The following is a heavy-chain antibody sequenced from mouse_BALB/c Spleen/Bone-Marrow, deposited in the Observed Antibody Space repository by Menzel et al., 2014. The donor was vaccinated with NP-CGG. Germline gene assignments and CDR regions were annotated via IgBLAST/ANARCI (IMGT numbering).Heavy chain of an antibody. V-gene: IGHV3-1*02. CDR3: ARWNGYYAMDY. Sequence: EVHLVESGPALVKPSQSLSLTCTVTGYSITSDYSWHWIRQFPGNTLEWMGYIHYSGGTNYNPSLKSRISITRDTSKNQFFLQLNSVTTEDTATYYCARWNGYYAMDYWGQGTSVTVSS. CDR1: GYSITSDYS. D-gene: IGHD1-2*01. J-gene: IGHJ4*01. CDR2: IHYSGGT.